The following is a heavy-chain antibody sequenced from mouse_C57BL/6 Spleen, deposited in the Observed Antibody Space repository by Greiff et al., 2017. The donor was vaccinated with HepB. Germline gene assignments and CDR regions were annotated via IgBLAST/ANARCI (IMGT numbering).Heavy chain of an antibody. CDR2: IRSKSSNYAT. CDR3: VRDKETGFAY. V-gene: IGHV10-3*01. Sequence: EVKLVESGGGLVQPKGSLKLSCAASGFTFNTYAMHWVRQAPGQGLEWVARIRSKSSNYATYYAGTVKDRFTISREESQSMLYLQMNNLKTEDTAMYYCVRDKETGFAYWGQGTLVTVSA. CDR1: GFTFNTYA. J-gene: IGHJ3*01.